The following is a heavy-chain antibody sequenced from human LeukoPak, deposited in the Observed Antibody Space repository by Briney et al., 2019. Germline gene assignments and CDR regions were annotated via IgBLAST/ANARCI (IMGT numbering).Heavy chain of an antibody. CDR3: ARHLTGTRSLDY. CDR2: IYYSGST. V-gene: IGHV4-59*08. D-gene: IGHD1-14*01. Sequence: SETLSLTCTVSGGSISGYYWSWIRQSPGKGLEWIAYIYYSGSTNYNPSLKSRVTISVDTSKNQFSLKLSSVTAADAAVYYCARHLTGTRSLDYRGQGTLVTVSS. CDR1: GGSISGYY. J-gene: IGHJ4*02.